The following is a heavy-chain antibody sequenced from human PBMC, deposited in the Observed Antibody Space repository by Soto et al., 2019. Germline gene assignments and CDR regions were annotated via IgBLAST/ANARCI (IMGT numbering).Heavy chain of an antibody. CDR3: ARSHLALAGQYYFDY. CDR1: GFTVSANY. D-gene: IGHD6-19*01. J-gene: IGHJ4*02. Sequence: EVQLVESGGGLVQPGGSLRLSCAASGFTVSANYMSWVRQAPRKGLEWVSVIYSGGGTYYADSVKGRSTISRDHSKNTLHLQMNTLSADDTAVYYCARSHLALAGQYYFDYWGQGTLVTVSS. CDR2: IYSGGGT. V-gene: IGHV3-66*01.